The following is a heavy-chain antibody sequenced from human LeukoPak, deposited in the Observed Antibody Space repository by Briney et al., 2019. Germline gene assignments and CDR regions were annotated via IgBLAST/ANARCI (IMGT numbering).Heavy chain of an antibody. CDR2: MSGNAVDA. CDR1: GFAFTGYG. V-gene: IGHV3-23*01. J-gene: IGHJ4*02. D-gene: IGHD5-18*01. CDR3: AKAEASGYNYGPFDD. Sequence: GWSLRLSCTTSGFAFTGYGLNWVRQAPGKGLEWISSMSGNAVDAYYADSVKGRFTISRDTSKDTLYLQMNSLRDEDTALYYCAKAEASGYNYGPFDDWGQGTLVTVSS.